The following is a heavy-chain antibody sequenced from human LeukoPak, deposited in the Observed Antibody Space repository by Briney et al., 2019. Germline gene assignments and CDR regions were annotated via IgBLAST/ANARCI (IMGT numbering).Heavy chain of an antibody. CDR2: INPNSGGT. CDR1: GYTFTGYY. CDR3: ARGPGYCSSTSCYPLLYYYYYGMDV. V-gene: IGHV1-2*02. J-gene: IGHJ6*02. D-gene: IGHD2-2*01. Sequence: ASVKVSCKASGYTFTGYYMHWVRQAPGQGLEWMGWINPNSGGTNYAQKFQGRVTMTRDTSISTAYMELSRLRSDDTAVYYCARGPGYCSSTSCYPLLYYYYYGMDVWGQGTTVTVSS.